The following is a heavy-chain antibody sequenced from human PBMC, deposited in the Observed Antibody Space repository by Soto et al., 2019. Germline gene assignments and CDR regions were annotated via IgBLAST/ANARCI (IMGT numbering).Heavy chain of an antibody. V-gene: IGHV4-39*01. CDR1: SGSISGSTYY. Sequence: QLQLQESGPGLVKPSETLSLTCTVSSGSISGSTYYWGWIRQPPGKGLECIGSIYYSGSTYYNPSLKSRVTISVDTSKNQFSLKLSSVTAADTAVYYCARYEYSNAFDHWGQGTLVTVSS. CDR2: IYYSGST. J-gene: IGHJ4*02. CDR3: ARYEYSNAFDH. D-gene: IGHD5-18*01.